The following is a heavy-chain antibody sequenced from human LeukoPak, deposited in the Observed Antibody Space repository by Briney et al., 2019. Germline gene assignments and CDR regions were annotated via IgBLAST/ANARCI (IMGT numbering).Heavy chain of an antibody. J-gene: IGHJ5*01. CDR2: IKQDGSEE. V-gene: IGHV3-7*04. CDR1: GFTFTAYW. Sequence: GGSLRLTCAASGFTFTAYWMSWVRQAPGKGLEWVANIKQDGSEEYYMDSVKGRFTISRDNAKSSLYLQMNSLRAEDTAVYYCAGVAAAVPDSWGPGTLVTVSS. CDR3: AGVAAAVPDS. D-gene: IGHD6-13*01.